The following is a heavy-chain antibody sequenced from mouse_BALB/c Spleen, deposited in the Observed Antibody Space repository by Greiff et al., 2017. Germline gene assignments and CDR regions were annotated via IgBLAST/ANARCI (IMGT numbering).Heavy chain of an antibody. CDR1: GYTFTDYA. CDR3: ARYRYDGSGAMDY. D-gene: IGHD2-3*01. V-gene: IGHV1S137*01. CDR2: ISTYYGDA. Sequence: QVQLQQSGAELVRPGVSVKISCKGSGYTFTDYAMHWVKQSHAKSLEWIGVISTYYGDASYNQKFKGKATMTVDKSSSTAYMELARLTSEDSAIYYCARYRYDGSGAMDYWGQGTSVTVSS. J-gene: IGHJ4*01.